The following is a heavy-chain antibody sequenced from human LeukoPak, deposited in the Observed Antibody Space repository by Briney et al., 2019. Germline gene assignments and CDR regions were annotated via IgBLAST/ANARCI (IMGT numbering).Heavy chain of an antibody. CDR2: IYTSGST. D-gene: IGHD6-13*01. J-gene: IGHJ3*02. Sequence: ASETLSLTCTVSGGSISSYYWSWIRQPAGKGLEWIGRIYTSGSTNYNPSLKSRVTMSVDTSKNQFSLKLSSVTAAEKAVYYCAREGLAAAGSWLPAFDIWGQGTMVTVSS. CDR3: AREGLAAAGSWLPAFDI. CDR1: GGSISSYY. V-gene: IGHV4-4*07.